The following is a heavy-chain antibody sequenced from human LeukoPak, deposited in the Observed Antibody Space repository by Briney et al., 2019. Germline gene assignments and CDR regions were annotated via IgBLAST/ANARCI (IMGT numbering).Heavy chain of an antibody. Sequence: GGSLRLSCAASGFTFSSYSMNWVRQAPGKGLEWVSSISSSSSYVYYADSVKGRFTISRDNAKNSVYLQMNSLRAEDTAVYYCARGEDSDYGSDYWGQGTLVTVSS. J-gene: IGHJ4*02. CDR1: GFTFSSYS. CDR2: ISSSSSYV. CDR3: ARGEDSDYGSDY. V-gene: IGHV3-21*01. D-gene: IGHD5-12*01.